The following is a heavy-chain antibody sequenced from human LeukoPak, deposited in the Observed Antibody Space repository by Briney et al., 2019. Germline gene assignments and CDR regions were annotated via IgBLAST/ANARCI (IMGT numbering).Heavy chain of an antibody. CDR1: GFTFSSYG. V-gene: IGHV3-23*01. D-gene: IGHD3-22*01. Sequence: GGSLRLSCAASGFTFSSYGMSWVRQAPGKGLEWVSAISGSGGSTYYADSVKGRFTIFRDNSKSPLYLQMNSLRAEDTAVYYCAKLLHYDSSGYFETDAFDIWGQGTMVTVSS. J-gene: IGHJ3*02. CDR2: ISGSGGST. CDR3: AKLLHYDSSGYFETDAFDI.